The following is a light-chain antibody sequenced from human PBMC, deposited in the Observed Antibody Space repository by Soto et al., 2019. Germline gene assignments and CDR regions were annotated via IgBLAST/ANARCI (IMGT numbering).Light chain of an antibody. CDR1: QSVSSF. CDR2: DAS. Sequence: EIVLTQSPATLSLSPGERATLSCRASQSVSSFLAWYQQKPGQAPRLLIHDASNRATGIPARFSVSGSGTDFTLNISSLEPEDFAVYYCQQRSNWPQLTFGGGTKVEIK. CDR3: QQRSNWPQLT. J-gene: IGKJ4*01. V-gene: IGKV3-11*01.